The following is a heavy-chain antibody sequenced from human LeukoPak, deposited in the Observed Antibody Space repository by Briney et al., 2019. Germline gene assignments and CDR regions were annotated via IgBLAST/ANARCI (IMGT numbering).Heavy chain of an antibody. J-gene: IGHJ5*02. CDR3: AKDFRSSSRLGNWFDP. CDR2: ISGSGGST. D-gene: IGHD6-13*01. V-gene: IGHV3-23*01. CDR1: EFTFSSYS. Sequence: GGSLRLSCAASEFTFSSYSMNWVRQAPGKGLEWVSAISGSGGSTYYADSVKGRFTISRDNSKNTLYLQMNSLRAEDTAVYYCAKDFRSSSRLGNWFDPWGQGTLVTVSS.